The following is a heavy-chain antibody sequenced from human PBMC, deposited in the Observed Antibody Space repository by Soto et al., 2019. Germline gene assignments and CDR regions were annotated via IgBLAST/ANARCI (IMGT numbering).Heavy chain of an antibody. CDR2: INNSGRT. CDR3: ARGYYDTSGYSNPFDY. CDR1: GGSISRNY. Sequence: SETLSLTCAVYGGSISRNYWSWIRQPPGKGLEWIGEINNSGRTNYNPSLKSRATISMDTSKSQFSLTVSSVTAADTAVYFCARGYYDTSGYSNPFDYWGQGTLVTVSS. J-gene: IGHJ4*02. D-gene: IGHD3-22*01. V-gene: IGHV4-34*01.